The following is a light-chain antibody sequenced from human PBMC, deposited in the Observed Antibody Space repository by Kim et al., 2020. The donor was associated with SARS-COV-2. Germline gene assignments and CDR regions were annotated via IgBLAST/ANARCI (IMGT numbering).Light chain of an antibody. CDR3: QQRSNWPS. CDR2: DAS. J-gene: IGKJ1*01. Sequence: SLPPGEGATPSCRPSQSFSSYLAWYQQKPGQAPRLLIYDASNRATGIPARFSGSGSGTDFTLTISSLEPEDFAVYYCQQRSNWPSFGQGTKVDIK. CDR1: QSFSSY. V-gene: IGKV3-11*01.